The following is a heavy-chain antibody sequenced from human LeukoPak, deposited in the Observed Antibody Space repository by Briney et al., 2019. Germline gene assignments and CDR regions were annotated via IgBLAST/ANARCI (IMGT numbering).Heavy chain of an antibody. CDR2: VNWNAGST. V-gene: IGHV3-20*01. J-gene: IGHJ4*02. Sequence: GGSLRLSCAASGFTLDDYGMSWVRQVPGKGLEWVSHVNWNAGSTGYADSVKGRFTISKDNAKNSLYLQMNSLRAEDTALYHCATWLYGSGSYGDFDYWGQGLLVTVSS. D-gene: IGHD3-10*01. CDR3: ATWLYGSGSYGDFDY. CDR1: GFTLDDYG.